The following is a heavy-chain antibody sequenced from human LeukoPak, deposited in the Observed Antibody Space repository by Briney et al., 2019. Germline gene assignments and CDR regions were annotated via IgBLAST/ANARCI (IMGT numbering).Heavy chain of an antibody. CDR1: GVSFSGYY. V-gene: IGHV4-59*10. Sequence: SETLSLTCAVYGVSFSGYYWSWIRQPAGKGLEWIGRIYTSGSTNYNPSLKSRVTISVDTSKNQFSLKLSSVTAADTAVYYCARVVPAAINAFDIWGQGTMVTVSS. CDR2: IYTSGST. CDR3: ARVVPAAINAFDI. D-gene: IGHD2-2*02. J-gene: IGHJ3*02.